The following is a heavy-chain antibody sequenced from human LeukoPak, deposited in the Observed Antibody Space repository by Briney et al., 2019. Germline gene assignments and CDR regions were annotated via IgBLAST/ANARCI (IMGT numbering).Heavy chain of an antibody. Sequence: GGSLRLSCAASGFTFSSYWMHWVRQAPGKGLVWVSRINTDGSSTSYADSVKGRFTISRDNAKNTLYLQMNSLRAEDTAVYYCAREGGIAADFDYWGQGTLVTVSS. CDR1: GFTFSSYW. D-gene: IGHD6-13*01. CDR2: INTDGSST. J-gene: IGHJ4*02. V-gene: IGHV3-74*01. CDR3: AREGGIAADFDY.